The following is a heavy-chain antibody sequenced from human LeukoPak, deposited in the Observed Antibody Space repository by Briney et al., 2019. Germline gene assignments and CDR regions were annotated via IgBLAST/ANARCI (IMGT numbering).Heavy chain of an antibody. CDR1: GFSFNTHA. CDR2: INSDGSGT. Sequence: PGRSLRLSCAASGFSFNTHALHWVRQAPGKGLVWFSRINSDGSGTSYADSVQGRLTISRDNAKNTLYLQMNSLRAGDTAVYYCARGVWRDYYAFDIWGQGTMVTVSS. V-gene: IGHV3-74*01. CDR3: ARGVWRDYYAFDI. J-gene: IGHJ3*02. D-gene: IGHD3-3*01.